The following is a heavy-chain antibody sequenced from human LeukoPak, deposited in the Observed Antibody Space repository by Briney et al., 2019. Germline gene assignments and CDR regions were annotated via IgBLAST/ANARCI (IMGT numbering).Heavy chain of an antibody. V-gene: IGHV3-23*01. CDR1: GFTFSSYA. Sequence: PGGSLRLSCAASGFTFSSYAMSWVRQAPGKGLEGVSAISGSGGSTYYADSVKGRFTISRDNSKNTLYLQMNSLRAEDTAVYYCAKDRSFDQLFDYWGQRTLVTVSS. D-gene: IGHD2-2*01. CDR3: AKDRSFDQLFDY. J-gene: IGHJ4*02. CDR2: ISGSGGST.